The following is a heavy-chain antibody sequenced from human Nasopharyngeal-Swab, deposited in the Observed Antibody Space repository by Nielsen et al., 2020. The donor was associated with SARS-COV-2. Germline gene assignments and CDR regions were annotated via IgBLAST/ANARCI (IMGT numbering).Heavy chain of an antibody. CDR1: GYSLSSYW. V-gene: IGHV5-51*01. Sequence: GESLKISCKGSGYSLSSYWIGWVRPMPGKGLEGMGIIYPGDSDTRYSPSFQGQVTISADKSISTAYLQWSSLKASDTAMYYCARLYGSGKFYYYYYYMDVWGKGTTVTVSS. J-gene: IGHJ6*03. CDR3: ARLYGSGKFYYYYYYMDV. D-gene: IGHD3-10*01. CDR2: IYPGDSDT.